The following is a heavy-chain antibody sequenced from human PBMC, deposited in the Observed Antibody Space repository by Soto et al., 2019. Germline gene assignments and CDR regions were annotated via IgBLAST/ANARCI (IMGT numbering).Heavy chain of an antibody. J-gene: IGHJ4*02. V-gene: IGHV3-30-3*01. CDR2: ISYDGSNK. Sequence: GGSLRLSCAASGFTFSSYAMHWVRQAPGKGLEWVAVISYDGSNKYYADSVKGQFTISRDNSKNTLYLQMNSLRAEDTAVYYCAREWAGFHYYFDYWGQGTLVTVSS. CDR3: AREWAGFHYYFDY. D-gene: IGHD1-26*01. CDR1: GFTFSSYA.